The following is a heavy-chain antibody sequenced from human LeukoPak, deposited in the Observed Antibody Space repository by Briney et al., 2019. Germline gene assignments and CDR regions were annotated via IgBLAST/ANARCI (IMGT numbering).Heavy chain of an antibody. Sequence: GGSLRLSCAASGFTFSSYEMNWDRQAPGKGLEWGSYISSGGTTKYYADSVKGRFTICRDNAKNSLYLQMNSLRAEDTAVYYCALLLRYSYSERLDYWGQGTLVTVSS. CDR2: ISSGGTTK. J-gene: IGHJ4*02. CDR3: ALLLRYSYSERLDY. V-gene: IGHV3-48*03. D-gene: IGHD5-18*01. CDR1: GFTFSSYE.